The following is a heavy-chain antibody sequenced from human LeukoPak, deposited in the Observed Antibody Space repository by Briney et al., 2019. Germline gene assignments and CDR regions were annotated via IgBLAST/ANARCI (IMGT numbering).Heavy chain of an antibody. CDR1: GESISSYH. Sequence: SETLSFTCTVPGESISSYHWSWLRQPPGKGLEWIGYMYSLGGINYNPSLKRRVTISIDTSENQLSLKLTSVTAADTAVYYCAATIKRDYGDTNLDYWGQGILVTVSS. CDR2: MYSLGGI. CDR3: AATIKRDYGDTNLDY. V-gene: IGHV4-59*12. D-gene: IGHD4-17*01. J-gene: IGHJ4*02.